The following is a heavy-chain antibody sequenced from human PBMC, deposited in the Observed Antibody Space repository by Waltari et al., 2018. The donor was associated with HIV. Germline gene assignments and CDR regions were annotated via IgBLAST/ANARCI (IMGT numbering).Heavy chain of an antibody. CDR3: ARDPLYGSGSYYNVN. Sequence: EVQLVESGGGLVQPGRSVRLSCAASGFNFDDYAMHWVRQAQGKGLEWVSGISWNSGRIGYADSVKGRFTISRENAKKSLYLQMNSLRAEDTAVYYCARDPLYGSGSYYNVNWGQGTL. V-gene: IGHV3-9*01. CDR1: GFNFDDYA. D-gene: IGHD3-10*01. J-gene: IGHJ4*02. CDR2: ISWNSGRI.